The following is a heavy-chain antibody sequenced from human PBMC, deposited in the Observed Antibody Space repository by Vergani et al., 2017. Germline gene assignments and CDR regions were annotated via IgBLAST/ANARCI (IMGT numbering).Heavy chain of an antibody. CDR3: TRHVPCGDGACLHFDH. CDR1: ESSFISNE. D-gene: IGHD2-21*01. Sequence: EVMLVQSGAEVKKPGESLKISCKYSESSFISNEIAWVRQMSGKGLQWMGNINPIDSKIAYSPSFQGQAIMSLDKSITTAYLQWRSLKDSDTAIYYCTRHVPCGDGACLHFDHWGQGTQVTVSS. CDR2: INPIDSKI. J-gene: IGHJ4*02. V-gene: IGHV5-51*01.